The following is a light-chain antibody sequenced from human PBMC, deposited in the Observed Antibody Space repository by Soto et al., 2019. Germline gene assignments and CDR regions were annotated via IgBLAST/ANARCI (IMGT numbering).Light chain of an antibody. CDR1: SSDVGGYNY. CDR3: SSYAASNNFYFV. V-gene: IGLV2-8*01. J-gene: IGLJ7*01. CDR2: EVT. Sequence: QSALTQPPSASGSPGPSVTISCTGTSSDVGGYNYVSWYQQYPGRAPKLMIYEVTKRPSGVPDRFSGSKSGNTASLTVSGLQAEDEADYYCSSYAASNNFYFVFGGGTQLTVL.